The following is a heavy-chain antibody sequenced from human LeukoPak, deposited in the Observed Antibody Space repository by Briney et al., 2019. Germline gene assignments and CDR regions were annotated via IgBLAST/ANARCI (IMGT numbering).Heavy chain of an antibody. CDR1: GFIFSNDW. D-gene: IGHD3-3*01. CDR3: ARETVLEPSGVADAGKAKSDFDY. V-gene: IGHV3-7*03. Sequence: AGSLRLSCAASGFIFSNDWMSWVRQAPRKGREWVANIKEDESGKYYVDSVKGRVTISRDNAKNSLCLQTSSLRAADTAVYYCARETVLEPSGVADAGKAKSDFDYWGQGTLVTVSS. CDR2: IKEDESGK. J-gene: IGHJ4*02.